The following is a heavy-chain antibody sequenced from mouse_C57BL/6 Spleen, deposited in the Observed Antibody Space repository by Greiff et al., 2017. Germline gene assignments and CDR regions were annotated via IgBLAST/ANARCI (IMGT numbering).Heavy chain of an antibody. V-gene: IGHV1-26*01. J-gene: IGHJ4*01. CDR1: GYTFTDYY. Sequence: VQLQQSGPELVKPGASVKISCKASGYTFTDYYMNWVKQSHGKSLEWIGDINPKNGGTSYNQKFKGKATLTVDKSSSTAYMEPRSLTTGDSAVYYCAYLGTRGGNYAMDYWGQGTSVTVSS. D-gene: IGHD2-14*01. CDR2: INPKNGGT. CDR3: AYLGTRGGNYAMDY.